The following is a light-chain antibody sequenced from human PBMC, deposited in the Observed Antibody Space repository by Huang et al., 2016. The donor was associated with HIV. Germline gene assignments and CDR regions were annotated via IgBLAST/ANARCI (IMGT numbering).Light chain of an antibody. J-gene: IGKJ4*01. CDR2: DAS. CDR3: QQRVNGLT. Sequence: EIVLTQSPAPLSFFPGQGVSLSCRASQNINTHLAWYQQRPGQPPMLLIYDASSRVPGVAARVSGRGSGTDFTLTISSLEAEDFATYYCQQRVNGLTFGGGTKV. V-gene: IGKV3-11*01. CDR1: QNINTH.